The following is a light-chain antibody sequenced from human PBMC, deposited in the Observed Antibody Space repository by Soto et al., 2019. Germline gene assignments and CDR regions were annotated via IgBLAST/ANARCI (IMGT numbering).Light chain of an antibody. J-gene: IGKJ1*01. CDR3: QQYNNWTRT. V-gene: IGKV3-15*01. CDR1: QSVSTKY. Sequence: EILLAKSPGTLSLSPGDRATLSCRASQSVSTKYLAWYQQKRGQPPRLVIYGASIRATGVPARFSVSGFGTEFTLTISRLKYEDFGVYYCQQYNNWTRTFGQGTKVDIK. CDR2: GAS.